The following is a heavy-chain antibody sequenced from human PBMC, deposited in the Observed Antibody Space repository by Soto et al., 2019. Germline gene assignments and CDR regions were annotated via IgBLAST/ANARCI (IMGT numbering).Heavy chain of an antibody. CDR2: IKQDGSQK. J-gene: IGHJ4*02. V-gene: IGHV3-7*01. D-gene: IGHD6-13*01. CDR1: GFTSSDYW. Sequence: GGSLRLSCAASGFTSSDYWMSWVRQAPGKGLEWVANIKQDGSQKFYVDSVKGRFTISRDNAKNSLYLQMNSLRAEDTAVYYCARRSWYDYWGQGTLVTVSS. CDR3: ARRSWYDY.